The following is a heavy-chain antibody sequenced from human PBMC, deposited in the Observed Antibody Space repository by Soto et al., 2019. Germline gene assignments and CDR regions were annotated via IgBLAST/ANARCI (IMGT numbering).Heavy chain of an antibody. Sequence: QVQLQESGPGLVKPSETLSLTCTVSGGSINNYYWTWIRQPPGKGLEWIGYVSYTGCTSYNPSPEGRAITSLGPSCKHLSPSLSSVTDADTAVYFCARHTPPKKAYDSNPGWFDPWGQGTLVAVSS. CDR1: GGSINNYY. D-gene: IGHD3-22*01. J-gene: IGHJ5*02. CDR3: ARHTPPKKAYDSNPGWFDP. V-gene: IGHV4-59*01. CDR2: VSYTGCT.